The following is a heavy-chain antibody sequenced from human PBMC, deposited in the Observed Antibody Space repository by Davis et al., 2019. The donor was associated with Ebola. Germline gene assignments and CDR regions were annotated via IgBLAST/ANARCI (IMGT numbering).Heavy chain of an antibody. V-gene: IGHV3-15*01. J-gene: IGHJ4*02. CDR1: GFTFSNAW. CDR3: TSTPLLFSSGLVPPDY. Sequence: GGSLRLSCAASGFTFSNAWMSWVRQAPGKGLEWVGRIKSKTDGGTTDYAAPVKGRFTISRDDSKNTLYLQMNSLKTEDTAVYYCTSTPLLFSSGLVPPDYWGQGTLVTVSS. CDR2: IKSKTDGGTT. D-gene: IGHD6-19*01.